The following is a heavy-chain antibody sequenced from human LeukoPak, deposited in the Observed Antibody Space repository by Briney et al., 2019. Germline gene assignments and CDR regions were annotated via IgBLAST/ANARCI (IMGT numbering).Heavy chain of an antibody. CDR1: GFTFSSYA. CDR2: ISGSGGST. CDR3: ARLYSSGWLYYFDY. Sequence: GSLRLSCAASGFTFSSYAMSWVRQAPGKGLEWVSAISGSGGSTYYADSVKGRFTISRDNSKNTLYLQMNSLRAEDTAVYYCARLYSSGWLYYFDYWGQGTLVTVSS. J-gene: IGHJ4*02. V-gene: IGHV3-23*01. D-gene: IGHD6-19*01.